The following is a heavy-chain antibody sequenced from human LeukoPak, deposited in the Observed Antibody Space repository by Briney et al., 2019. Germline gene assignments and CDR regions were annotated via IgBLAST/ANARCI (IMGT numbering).Heavy chain of an antibody. D-gene: IGHD2-2*01. CDR1: GFTVSSNY. J-gene: IGHJ4*02. CDR3: AKLWSPYQLLPREPADY. Sequence: GGSLRLSCAASGFTVSSNYMSWVRQAPGKGLEWVSVIYSGGSTYYADSVKGRFTISRDNSKNTLYLQMNSLRAEDTAVYYCAKLWSPYQLLPREPADYWGQGTLVTVSS. V-gene: IGHV3-66*01. CDR2: IYSGGST.